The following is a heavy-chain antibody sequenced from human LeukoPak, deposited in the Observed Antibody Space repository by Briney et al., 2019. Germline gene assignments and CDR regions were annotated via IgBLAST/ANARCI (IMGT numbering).Heavy chain of an antibody. V-gene: IGHV5-51*01. J-gene: IGHJ3*02. Sequence: GESLKISCKGSGYSFTSYWIGWVRQMPGKGLEWMGIIYPGDSYTNYSPSFQGHVTISADKSISTAYLQWSSLKASDTAMYYCARGEDDSLTQDAFDIWGQGTMVTVSS. D-gene: IGHD3-16*01. CDR1: GYSFTSYW. CDR3: ARGEDDSLTQDAFDI. CDR2: IYPGDSYT.